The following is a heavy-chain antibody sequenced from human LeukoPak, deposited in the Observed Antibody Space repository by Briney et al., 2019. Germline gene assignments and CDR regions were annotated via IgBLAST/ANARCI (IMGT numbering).Heavy chain of an antibody. CDR1: GGSISSYY. CDR3: ARYLPSDYYDSGNMFDP. V-gene: IGHV4-4*07. CDR2: IYTTGRT. D-gene: IGHD3-10*01. J-gene: IGHJ5*02. Sequence: SETLSLTCTVSGGSISSYYWSWIRQPAARGLEWIGRIYTTGRTNYNASIKSRVIMSVDMSNNQFSLKLSSVMAADTAVYYCARYLPSDYYDSGNMFDPWGQGILVTVSS.